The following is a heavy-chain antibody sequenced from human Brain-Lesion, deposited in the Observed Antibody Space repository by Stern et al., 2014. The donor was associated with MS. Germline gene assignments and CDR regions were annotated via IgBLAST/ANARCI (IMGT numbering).Heavy chain of an antibody. D-gene: IGHD5-12*01. CDR3: AREGGDDDDYYGLDV. V-gene: IGHV3-53*04. Sequence: EVQLVESGGGLVQPGGSLRLSCAASGLTVANEYMSWVRQAPGKGREWVSLIYASGTTAYADSVKGRFIISRHNSENTLSLQMNSLRPEDTAVYYCAREGGDDDDYYGLDVWGPGTTVTVSS. CDR1: GLTVANEY. CDR2: IYASGTT. J-gene: IGHJ6*02.